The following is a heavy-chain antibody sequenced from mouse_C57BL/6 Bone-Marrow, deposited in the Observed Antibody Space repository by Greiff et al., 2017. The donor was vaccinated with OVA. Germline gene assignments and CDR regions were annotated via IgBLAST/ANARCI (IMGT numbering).Heavy chain of an antibody. J-gene: IGHJ4*01. CDR3: ARYNGNYDAMDY. V-gene: IGHV3-8*01. CDR2: ISYSGSI. CDR1: GYSITSDY. D-gene: IGHD2-1*01. Sequence: EVQLVESGPGLAKPSQTLSLTCSVTGYSITSDYWNWIRKFPGNKLEYMGYISYSGSIYYNPSLKSRISIIRDTSNNQYYQKMNSVTTESTATYYCARYNGNYDAMDYWGKGTSVTVSS.